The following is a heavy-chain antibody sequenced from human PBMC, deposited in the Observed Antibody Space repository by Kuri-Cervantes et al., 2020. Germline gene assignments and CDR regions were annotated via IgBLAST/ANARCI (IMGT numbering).Heavy chain of an antibody. J-gene: IGHJ6*03. CDR3: ARGVSSWLDYYYYYYMDV. CDR1: DYSISSGHY. Sequence: GSLRLSCVVSDYSISSGHYWGWIRQPPGKGLEWIGYIYYSGSTNYNPSLKSRVTISVDTSKNQFSLKLSSVTAADTAVYYCARGVSSWLDYYYYYYMDVWGKGTTVTVSS. V-gene: IGHV4-61*01. CDR2: IYYSGST. D-gene: IGHD6-13*01.